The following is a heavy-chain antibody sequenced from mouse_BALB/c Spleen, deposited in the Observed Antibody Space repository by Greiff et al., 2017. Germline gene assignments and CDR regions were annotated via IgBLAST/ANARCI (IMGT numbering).Heavy chain of an antibody. V-gene: IGHV1S34*01. CDR2: ISCYNGAT. Sequence: LVKTGASVKISCKASGYSFTGYYMHWVKQSHGKSLEWIGYISCYNGATSYNQKFKGKATFTVDTSSSTAYMQFNSLTSEDSAVYYCATTMITTGAMDYWGQGTSVTVSS. CDR3: ATTMITTGAMDY. J-gene: IGHJ4*01. CDR1: GYSFTGYY. D-gene: IGHD2-4*01.